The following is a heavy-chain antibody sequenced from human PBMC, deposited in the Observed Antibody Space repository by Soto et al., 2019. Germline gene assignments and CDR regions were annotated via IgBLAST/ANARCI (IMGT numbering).Heavy chain of an antibody. Sequence: SGPTLVNPTQTLTLTCTFSGFSLSTGGMGVGWIRQPPGKALEWLALIYWDGDRRYRPSLMSRLTIAKETSKNQVVLTMINMDPVDTATYYCVHSRFGGDCLQSYSSHYYYGMDIWGQGTTVTVSS. CDR3: VHSRFGGDCLQSYSSHYYYGMDI. CDR1: GFSLSTGGMG. V-gene: IGHV2-5*02. CDR2: IYWDGDR. D-gene: IGHD2-21*02. J-gene: IGHJ6*02.